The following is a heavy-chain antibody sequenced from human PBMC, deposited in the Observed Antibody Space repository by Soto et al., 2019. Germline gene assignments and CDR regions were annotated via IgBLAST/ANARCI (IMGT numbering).Heavy chain of an antibody. D-gene: IGHD3-9*01. Sequence: QVQLVQSGAEVKKPGSSVKVSCKASGGTFSSYTISWVRQAPGQGLEWMGRIIPILGIANYAQKFQGRVTITADKYTSKAYMELSSLRSEDTAVYYCALGDILTCYHGYYCYGMDVCVQGTTVTVSS. CDR3: ALGDILTCYHGYYCYGMDV. J-gene: IGHJ6*02. CDR1: GGTFSSYT. CDR2: IIPILGIA. V-gene: IGHV1-69*02.